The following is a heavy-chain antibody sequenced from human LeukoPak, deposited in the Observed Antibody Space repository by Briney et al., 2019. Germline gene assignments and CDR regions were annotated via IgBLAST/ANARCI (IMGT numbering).Heavy chain of an antibody. Sequence: PSETLSLTCTVSGDSISRYYWTWIRQPPGKGLEWIGDIYYSGATNYNPSLKSRVTISLDTSMAQFSLKLNSVAAADTAVYYCVGGWGPDYDSSEGYFDYWGQGTPVTVSS. CDR2: IYYSGAT. CDR1: GDSISRYY. CDR3: VGGWGPDYDSSEGYFDY. V-gene: IGHV4-59*01. D-gene: IGHD3-22*01. J-gene: IGHJ4*02.